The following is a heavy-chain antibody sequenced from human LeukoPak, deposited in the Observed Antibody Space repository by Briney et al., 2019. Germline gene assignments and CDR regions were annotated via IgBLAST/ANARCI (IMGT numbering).Heavy chain of an antibody. CDR3: AREGTGGSGSYSPDAFDI. J-gene: IGHJ3*02. V-gene: IGHV3-21*01. Sequence: GESLRLSCAASGFTFSSYSMNWVRQAPGKGLEWVSSISSSSSYIYYADSVKGRFTISRDNAKNSLYLQMNSLRAEDTAVYYCAREGTGGSGSYSPDAFDIWGQGTMVTVSS. D-gene: IGHD1-26*01. CDR1: GFTFSSYS. CDR2: ISSSSSYI.